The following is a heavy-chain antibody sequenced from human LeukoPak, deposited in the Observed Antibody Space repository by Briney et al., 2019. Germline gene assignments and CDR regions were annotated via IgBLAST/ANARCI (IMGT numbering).Heavy chain of an antibody. J-gene: IGHJ3*02. CDR2: IYSGGST. CDR3: ARVYGSGSSTDAFDI. CDR1: GFTVSSNY. Sequence: PGGSLRLSCAASGFTVSSNYMSWVRQAPGKGLEWVSVIYSGGSTYYADSVKGRFTISRDNSKNTLYLQMNSLRAEDTAVYYCARVYGSGSSTDAFDIWGQGTMVTVSS. V-gene: IGHV3-66*01. D-gene: IGHD3-10*01.